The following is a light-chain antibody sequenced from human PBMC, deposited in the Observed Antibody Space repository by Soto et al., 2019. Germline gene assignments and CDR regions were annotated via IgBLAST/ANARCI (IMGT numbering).Light chain of an antibody. CDR2: GAS. V-gene: IGKV3-20*01. CDR1: QSVSSSY. Sequence: EIVLTQSPATLSLSPGERATLSCRASQSVSSSYLAWYQQKPGQAPRLLIYGASSRATGIKDRFSGSGSGTDFTLNIRRLENEEFAVYYCQQYSSSPLTFGGGKKGDIK. J-gene: IGKJ4*01. CDR3: QQYSSSPLT.